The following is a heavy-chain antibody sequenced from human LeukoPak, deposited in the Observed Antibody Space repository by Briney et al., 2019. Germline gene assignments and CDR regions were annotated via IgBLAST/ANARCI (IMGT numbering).Heavy chain of an antibody. Sequence: SETLPLTCTVSGGSIISSSYYWGWIRQPPGRGLEWIGNIYYSGNPYYNPSLKSRVTISVDTSKNQFSLKLSSVTAADTAVYYCARHENGDNYFDNWGQGTLVSVSA. CDR3: ARHENGDNYFDN. J-gene: IGHJ4*02. CDR2: IYYSGNP. D-gene: IGHD3-10*01. CDR1: GGSIISSSYY. V-gene: IGHV4-39*01.